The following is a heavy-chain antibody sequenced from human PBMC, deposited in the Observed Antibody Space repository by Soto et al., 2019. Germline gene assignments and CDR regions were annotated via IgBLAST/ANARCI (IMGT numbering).Heavy chain of an antibody. CDR3: AKDGGADGYFGNWLDP. Sequence: QVHLVQSGTEVKKPGSSVNVSSKASGGTFSNYAITWVRQAPGQGLEWVGRIIPIFGTTNVAQKFQGRVTITADESTTTAYMELSGLRSDDTAVYYCAKDGGADGYFGNWLDPWGQVTLVTVSS. D-gene: IGHD5-12*01. V-gene: IGHV1-69*15. J-gene: IGHJ5*02. CDR1: GGTFSNYA. CDR2: IIPIFGTT.